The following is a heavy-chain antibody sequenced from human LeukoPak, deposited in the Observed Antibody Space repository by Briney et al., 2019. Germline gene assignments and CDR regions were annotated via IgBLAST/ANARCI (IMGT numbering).Heavy chain of an antibody. J-gene: IGHJ4*02. Sequence: GGSLRLSCAASGFTFSSYSMNWVRQAPGKGLEWVSSISSSSSYVYYADSVKGRFTISRDNAKNSLYLQMNSLRAEDTAVYYCARLGGETHANFDYWGQGTLVTVSS. CDR2: ISSSSSYV. V-gene: IGHV3-21*01. D-gene: IGHD3-16*01. CDR1: GFTFSSYS. CDR3: ARLGGETHANFDY.